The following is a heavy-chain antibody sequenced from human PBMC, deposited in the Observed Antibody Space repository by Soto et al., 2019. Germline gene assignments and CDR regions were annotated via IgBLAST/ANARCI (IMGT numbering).Heavy chain of an antibody. CDR3: AGYGVVRRRGFMDV. CDR1: GGSFSGYY. J-gene: IGHJ6*03. Sequence: QVQLQQWGAGLLKPSETLSLTCAVYGGSFSGYYWSWIRQPPGKGLEWIGEINHSGSTNYNPYLKSRVTRSVDTTKSQFALKLSSVTAAGTAVYYCAGYGVVRRRGFMDVWGKGTTVTGSS. CDR2: INHSGST. D-gene: IGHD2-15*01. V-gene: IGHV4-34*01.